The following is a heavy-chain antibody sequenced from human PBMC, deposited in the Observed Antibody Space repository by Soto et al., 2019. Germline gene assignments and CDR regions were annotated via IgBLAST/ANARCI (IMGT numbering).Heavy chain of an antibody. CDR3: AKVIRPDYGGNDYYYGMDV. Sequence: GGSLRLSCAASGFTFSSYAMSWVRQAPGKGLEWVSAISGSGGSTYYADSVKGRFTISRDNSKNTLYLQMNSLRAEDTAVYYCAKVIRPDYGGNDYYYGMDVWGQGTTVTVSS. CDR2: ISGSGGST. CDR1: GFTFSSYA. D-gene: IGHD4-17*01. J-gene: IGHJ6*02. V-gene: IGHV3-23*01.